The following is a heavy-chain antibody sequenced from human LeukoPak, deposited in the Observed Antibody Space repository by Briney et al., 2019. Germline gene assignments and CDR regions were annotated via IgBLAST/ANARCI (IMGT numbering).Heavy chain of an antibody. D-gene: IGHD4/OR15-4a*01. CDR1: GFTFSSYA. CDR2: ISYDGSNK. J-gene: IGHJ6*02. V-gene: IGHV3-30*04. Sequence: PGGSLRLSCAASGFTFSSYAMHWVRQAPGKGLEWVAVISYDGSNKYYADSVKGRLTISRDNSKNTLYLQMNSLRAEDTAVYYCARDPLTYYYGMDVWGQGTTVTVSS. CDR3: ARDPLTYYYGMDV.